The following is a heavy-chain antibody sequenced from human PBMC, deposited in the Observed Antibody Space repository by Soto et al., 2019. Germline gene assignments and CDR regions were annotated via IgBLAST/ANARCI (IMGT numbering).Heavy chain of an antibody. J-gene: IGHJ4*02. CDR2: ITTRGSPI. CDR1: GFTFNRYE. V-gene: IGHV3-48*03. Sequence: PGGSLRLSCAVSGFTFNRYEMNWVRQAPGKGLEWISHITTRGSPIYYADSVKGRFTISRDNTQNSLYLQMNSLTDEDTAVYFCARNYYDSSALIFDHWGQGTLVTVSS. CDR3: ARNYYDSSALIFDH. D-gene: IGHD3-22*01.